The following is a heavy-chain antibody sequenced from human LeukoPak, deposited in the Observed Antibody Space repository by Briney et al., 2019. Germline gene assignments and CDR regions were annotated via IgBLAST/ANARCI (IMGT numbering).Heavy chain of an antibody. J-gene: IGHJ4*02. CDR2: ISGGGDIT. D-gene: IGHD2-21*02. Sequence: GGSLRLSCAASGFTFKTHAMSWVRQTPGKGLEWVSAISGGGDITYYADSVKGRFTISRDNSKDTLFLQMHSLRPGDTAVYYCVREDTPATANYWGQGTLVTISS. CDR3: VREDTPATANY. CDR1: GFTFKTHA. V-gene: IGHV3-23*01.